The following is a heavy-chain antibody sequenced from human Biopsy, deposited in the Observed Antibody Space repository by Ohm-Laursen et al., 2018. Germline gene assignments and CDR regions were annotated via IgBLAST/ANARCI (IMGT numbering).Heavy chain of an antibody. CDR3: ARWETTLGRSLDS. D-gene: IGHD1-26*01. CDR2: MSPNTGNT. V-gene: IGHV1-8*01. J-gene: IGHJ4*02. CDR1: GYTFTSHD. Sequence: ASVKVSCNASGYTFTSHDINWVRQATGQGLEWMGWMSPNTGNTVYAQRFQDRVTMTSGTSTGTAYMELTSLTSDDTAVYFCARWETTLGRSLDSWGQGTLVAVSS.